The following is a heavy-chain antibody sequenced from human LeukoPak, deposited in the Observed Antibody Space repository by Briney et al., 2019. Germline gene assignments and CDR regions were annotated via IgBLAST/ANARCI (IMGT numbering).Heavy chain of an antibody. CDR2: IRSKAYGGTT. Sequence: PGGSLRLSCTASGFTFGDYAMSWFRQAPGKGLEWVGFIRSKAYGGTTEYAASVKGRFTISRDDSKSIAYLQMNSLKTEDTAVYYCTRDIRFLEWLFKPYYYYMDVWDKGTTVTVS. D-gene: IGHD3-3*01. CDR3: TRDIRFLEWLFKPYYYYMDV. J-gene: IGHJ6*03. CDR1: GFTFGDYA. V-gene: IGHV3-49*03.